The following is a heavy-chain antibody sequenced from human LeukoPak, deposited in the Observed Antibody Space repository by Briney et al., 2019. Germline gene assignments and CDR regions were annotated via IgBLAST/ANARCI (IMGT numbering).Heavy chain of an antibody. V-gene: IGHV1-18*01. CDR2: FSAYNGYT. J-gene: IGHJ6*03. CDR1: GYSFTSYG. Sequence: ASVTVSCKASGYSFTSYGISWERQPPGQGLEGMGWFSAYNGYTNYAQKLQGRVTMTTDTSTSTAYMELRSLRSDDTAVYYCARTQYDFWSGNRPPYYYYYMDVWGKGTTVTVSS. CDR3: ARTQYDFWSGNRPPYYYYYMDV. D-gene: IGHD3-3*01.